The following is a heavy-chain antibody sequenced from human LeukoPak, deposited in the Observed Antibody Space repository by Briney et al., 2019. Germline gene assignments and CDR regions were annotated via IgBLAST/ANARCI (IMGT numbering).Heavy chain of an antibody. Sequence: KPSETLSLTCTVSGGSISNNSYYWGWIRQPPGKGLEWIWTFFYSGSTYYNPSLKSRVTMSVDTSKNQFSLNLNSVTAADTAVYYCAGSSQYCSSNSCYDPLFDYWGQGSAVTVSS. D-gene: IGHD2-2*01. J-gene: IGHJ4*02. V-gene: IGHV4-39*01. CDR3: AGSSQYCSSNSCYDPLFDY. CDR1: GGSISNNSYY. CDR2: FFYSGST.